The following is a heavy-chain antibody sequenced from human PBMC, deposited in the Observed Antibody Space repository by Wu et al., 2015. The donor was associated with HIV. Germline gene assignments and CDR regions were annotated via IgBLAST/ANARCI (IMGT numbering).Heavy chain of an antibody. Sequence: QVQLVQSGAEVKKPGASVKVSCKASGYTFTGYYMHWVRQAPGQGLEWMGWINPNSGGTNYAQKFQGRVTMTRDTSISTAYMELSRLRSDDTAVYYCARETGGIVVVPAAVFDYWGQGTLVTVSS. CDR1: GYTFTGYY. J-gene: IGHJ4*02. V-gene: IGHV1-2*02. CDR2: INPNSGGT. D-gene: IGHD2-2*01. CDR3: ARETGGIVVVPAAVFDY.